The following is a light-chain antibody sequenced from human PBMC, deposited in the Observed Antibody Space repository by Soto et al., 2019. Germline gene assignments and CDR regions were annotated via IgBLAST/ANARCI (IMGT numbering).Light chain of an antibody. CDR1: QTVSRNY. CDR2: GAS. J-gene: IGKJ1*01. V-gene: IGKV3-20*01. Sequence: EIVLTQSPGTLSLSPGERATLSCRASQTVSRNYLAWYQQTPGQAPRLLIYGASSRATGIPDRFSGSGSGTDFTLTISRLEPEDVAVYFCQQYVTAPKTFGQGKKVEIK. CDR3: QQYVTAPKT.